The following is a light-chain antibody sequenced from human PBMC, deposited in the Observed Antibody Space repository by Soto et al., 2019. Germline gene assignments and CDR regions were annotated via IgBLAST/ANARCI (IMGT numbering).Light chain of an antibody. J-gene: IGLJ2*01. CDR3: AAWDDSLSGVV. V-gene: IGLV1-47*01. CDR2: RTN. Sequence: QSVLTQPPSASGTPGQRVTISCSGSSSNIGSNYVYWYQQLPGTAPKLLIYRTNQRPSGVPDRFSGSKSGTSASLAIRGLRSEDEADYYCAAWDDSLSGVVFGGGTKLTAL. CDR1: SSNIGSNY.